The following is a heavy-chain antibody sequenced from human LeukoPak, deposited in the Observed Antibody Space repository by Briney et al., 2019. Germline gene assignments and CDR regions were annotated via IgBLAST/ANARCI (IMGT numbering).Heavy chain of an antibody. CDR2: IKPDGSDT. J-gene: IGHJ5*02. D-gene: IGHD1-7*01. CDR3: VRGTRLADR. Sequence: GGSLRLSCVASDFTFTNSWMSWVRQAPGKGLEWVADIKPDGSDTVYVDSVKGRLTISRDNAKNSLYLQMDSLRVEDTAVYYCVRGTRLADRWGQGTLVTVSS. V-gene: IGHV3-7*01. CDR1: DFTFTNSW.